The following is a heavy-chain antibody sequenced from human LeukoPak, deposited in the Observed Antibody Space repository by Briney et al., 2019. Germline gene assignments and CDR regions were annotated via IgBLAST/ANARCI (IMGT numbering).Heavy chain of an antibody. CDR3: ARGIRSAYWYFDY. J-gene: IGHJ4*02. CDR1: GGSISSSSYY. CDR2: IYYSGST. Sequence: SETLSLTCTVSGGSISSSSYYWGWIRQPPGKGLEWIGSIYYSGSTNYNPSLKSRVTISVDTSKNQFSLRLSSVTAADTAVYYCARGIRSAYWYFDYWGQGTLVTVSS. D-gene: IGHD3-22*01. V-gene: IGHV4-39*07.